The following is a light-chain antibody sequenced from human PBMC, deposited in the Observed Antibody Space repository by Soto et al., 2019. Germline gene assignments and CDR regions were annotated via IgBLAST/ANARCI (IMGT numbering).Light chain of an antibody. CDR1: QNVDSSY. V-gene: IGKV3-20*01. Sequence: EVVLTQSPGTLSLSPGQRATLSCRASQNVDSSYLAWFQQRPGQTPRLLIYGASSRATGIPDRFSGSGSGTDFTLTIRRLEPEDFAVHYCQQYGTSPWTFGQGTKV. CDR2: GAS. J-gene: IGKJ1*01. CDR3: QQYGTSPWT.